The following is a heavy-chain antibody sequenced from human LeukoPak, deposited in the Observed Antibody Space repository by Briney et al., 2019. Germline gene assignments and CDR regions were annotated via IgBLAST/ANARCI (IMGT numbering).Heavy chain of an antibody. CDR3: ARGGTIDDV. CDR2: IYHSGST. J-gene: IGHJ6*04. Sequence: SETLSLTCTVSGYSISSGYYWGWIRQPPGKGLEWIGSIYHSGSTYYNPSLKSRVTISVDTSKNQFSLKLSSVTAADTAVYYCARGGTIDDVWGKGTTVTISS. D-gene: IGHD2-2*01. V-gene: IGHV4-38-2*02. CDR1: GYSISSGYY.